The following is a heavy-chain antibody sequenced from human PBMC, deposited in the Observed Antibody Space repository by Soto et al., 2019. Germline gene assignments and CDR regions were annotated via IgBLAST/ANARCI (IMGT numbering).Heavy chain of an antibody. CDR2: IDWDDDK. CDR1: GFSLSTSGVG. J-gene: IGHJ4*02. CDR3: ARIANPAGHFDY. V-gene: IGHV2-70*01. D-gene: IGHD2-2*01. Sequence: SGPTLVNPTQTLTLTCTFSGFSLSTSGVGVGWIRQPPGKALEWLALIDWDDDKYYSTSLKTRLTISKDTSKNQVVLTMTNMDPVDTATYYCARIANPAGHFDYWGQGTLVTVSS.